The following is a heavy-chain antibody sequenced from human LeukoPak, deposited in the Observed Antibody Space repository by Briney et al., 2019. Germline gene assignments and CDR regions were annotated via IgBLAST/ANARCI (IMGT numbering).Heavy chain of an antibody. CDR1: GFTFSGHN. CDR3: ARHDRYFDY. J-gene: IGHJ4*02. CDR2: VSISSGTI. Sequence: GGSLRLSCAASGFTFSGHNMNWVRQAPGKGLEWISFVSISSGTIYYADSVNGRFRISRDNAKSSLDLEMNSLRAEDTAVYYCARHDRYFDYWGQGTLVTVSS. V-gene: IGHV3-48*04.